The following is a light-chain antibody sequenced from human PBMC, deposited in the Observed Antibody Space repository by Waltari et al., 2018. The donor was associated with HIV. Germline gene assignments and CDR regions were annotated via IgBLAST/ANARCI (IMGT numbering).Light chain of an antibody. CDR1: VLGDKY. CDR2: QHT. V-gene: IGLV3-1*01. J-gene: IGLJ1*01. CDR3: QAWDNSALWV. Sequence: SYEVTQSPSVSVSPGQTATITCSGDVLGDKYVCWYHQKPGQSPVLVIYQHTKRPPGSPERFSGSNCGNTAALTISGNQAMDEADDYCQAWDNSALWVFGSGTKVTVL.